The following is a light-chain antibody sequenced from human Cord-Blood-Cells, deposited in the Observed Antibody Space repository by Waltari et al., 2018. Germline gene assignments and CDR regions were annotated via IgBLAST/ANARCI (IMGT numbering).Light chain of an antibody. CDR3: QQCYSTPYT. Sequence: DIEMTQSPSSLSASVGERVTISCRASQSISSHLTWYQQKPGQAPKLLIYAASSWQSGVPARFSGSGSGTDFTLTISSLQSEDFVTYYCQQCYSTPYTFGQGTKLEIK. CDR2: AAS. J-gene: IGKJ2*01. V-gene: IGKV1-39*01. CDR1: QSISSH.